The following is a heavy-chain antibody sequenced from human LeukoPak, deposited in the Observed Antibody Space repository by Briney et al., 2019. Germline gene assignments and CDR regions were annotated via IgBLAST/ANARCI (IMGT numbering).Heavy chain of an antibody. CDR2: INPNSGGT. Sequence: ASVKVSCKASGYTFTGYYMHWVRQAPGQGLEWMGWINPNSGGTNFAQKFQGRVTMTRDTSISTAYMELSRLTSDDTAVYYCATSGVRGPPGAFDIWGQGTMVTVSS. J-gene: IGHJ3*02. D-gene: IGHD3-10*01. CDR1: GYTFTGYY. V-gene: IGHV1-2*02. CDR3: ATSGVRGPPGAFDI.